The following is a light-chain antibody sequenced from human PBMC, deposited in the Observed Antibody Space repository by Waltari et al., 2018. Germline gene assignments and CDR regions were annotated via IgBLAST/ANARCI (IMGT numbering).Light chain of an antibody. V-gene: IGKV1-33*01. CDR1: QDITIY. J-gene: IGKJ4*01. Sequence: DIRMTQSPSSLAASVGDRVTITCQASQDITIYLNWYQQKPGKAPKLLIYDTSKLETGVPSRFSGSGSGTHFTFPISSLQPEDIATYYCQVSFHFPLTFGGGTQLEIK. CDR2: DTS. CDR3: QVSFHFPLT.